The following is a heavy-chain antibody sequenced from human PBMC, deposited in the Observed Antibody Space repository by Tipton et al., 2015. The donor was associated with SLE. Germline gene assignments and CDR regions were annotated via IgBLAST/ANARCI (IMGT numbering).Heavy chain of an antibody. D-gene: IGHD5-12*01. V-gene: IGHV4-61*09. CDR2: IYYSGST. CDR1: GGSISSGSYY. J-gene: IGHJ4*02. CDR3: ARYSGYANFDY. Sequence: TLSLTCTVSGGSISSGSYYWSWIRQPAGKGLEWIGYIYYSGSTNYNPSLKSRVTISVDTSKNQFSLKLSSVTAADTAVYYCARYSGYANFDYWGQGTLVTVSS.